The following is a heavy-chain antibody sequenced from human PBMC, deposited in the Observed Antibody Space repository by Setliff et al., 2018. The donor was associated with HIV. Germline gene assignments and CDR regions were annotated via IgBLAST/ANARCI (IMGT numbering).Heavy chain of an antibody. V-gene: IGHV1-18*01. CDR3: ARDVGRDGYCFDH. D-gene: IGHD5-12*01. Sequence: ASVKVSCKASGYSLSTYAISWVRQAPGQGLEWMGWIDSNNGNRNFAQKFRGRVTMTTDRSTSTAYMELRSLRSDDTAVYYCARDVGRDGYCFDHWGQGTLVTVSS. J-gene: IGHJ4*02. CDR2: IDSNNGNR. CDR1: GYSLSTYA.